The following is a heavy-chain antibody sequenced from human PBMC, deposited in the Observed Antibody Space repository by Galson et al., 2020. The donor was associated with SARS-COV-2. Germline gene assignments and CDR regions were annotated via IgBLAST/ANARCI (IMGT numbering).Heavy chain of an antibody. J-gene: IGHJ6*03. Sequence: GESLKIFCAASGFTFSSYSMNWVRQAPGKGLEWVSSISSSSSYIYYADSVKGRFTISRDNAKNSLYLQMNSLRAEDTAVYYCARAYDFWSGPYDYRDVWGKGTTVTVSS. CDR3: ARAYDFWSGPYDYRDV. CDR2: ISSSSSYI. CDR1: GFTFSSYS. V-gene: IGHV3-21*01. D-gene: IGHD3-3*01.